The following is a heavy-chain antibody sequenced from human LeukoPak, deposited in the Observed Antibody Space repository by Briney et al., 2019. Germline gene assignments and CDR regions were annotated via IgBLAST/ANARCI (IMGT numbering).Heavy chain of an antibody. V-gene: IGHV4-4*07. D-gene: IGHD4-17*01. J-gene: IGHJ4*02. CDR3: AREGDGDYGYYFDY. CDR1: GGSISSYY. CDR2: IYTSRST. Sequence: PSETLSLTCTVSGGSISSYYWSWIRQPAGKGLEWIGRIYTSRSTNYNPSLKSRVTISVDKSKNPFSLKLSSVTAADTAVYYCAREGDGDYGYYFDYWGQGTLVTVSS.